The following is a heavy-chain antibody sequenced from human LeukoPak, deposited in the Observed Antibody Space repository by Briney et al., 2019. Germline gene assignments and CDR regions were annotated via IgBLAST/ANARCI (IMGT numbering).Heavy chain of an antibody. CDR3: ARAPVGGPLRFFDY. V-gene: IGHV1-2*02. CDR1: GYTFTGYY. CDR2: INPNSGGT. Sequence: ASVKVSCKASGYTFTGYYMHWVRQAPGQGLEWMGWINPNSGGTNYAQKFQGRVTMTRDSSISTAYMEVSSLRSDDTAVYYCARAPVGGPLRFFDYWGQGTLVTVSS. J-gene: IGHJ4*02. D-gene: IGHD3-3*01.